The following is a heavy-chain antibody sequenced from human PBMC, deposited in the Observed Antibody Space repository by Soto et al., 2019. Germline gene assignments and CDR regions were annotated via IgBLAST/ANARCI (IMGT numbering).Heavy chain of an antibody. D-gene: IGHD3-3*01. CDR1: GFNFYNYA. Sequence: GGSLRLSCAASGFNFYNYAMTWVRQAPGKGLEWVSGISGDGTRTYYGDSAKGRFTISRDNSKNTVFSQMNSLRAEDTALYYCVKDLRPNRGWFGPWGQGTRVTVSS. V-gene: IGHV3-23*01. CDR2: ISGDGTRT. J-gene: IGHJ5*02. CDR3: VKDLRPNRGWFGP.